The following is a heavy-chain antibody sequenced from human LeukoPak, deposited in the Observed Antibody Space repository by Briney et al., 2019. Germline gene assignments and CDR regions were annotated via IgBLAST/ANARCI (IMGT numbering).Heavy chain of an antibody. V-gene: IGHV4-31*03. CDR2: IYYSGST. CDR3: ATWRTAKTGFDY. Sequence: SQTLSLTCTVSGGSISSGGYYWSWIRQHPGKGLEWIGYIYYSGSTYYNPSLKSRVTISVDTSKNQFSLKLSSVTAADTAVYYCATWRTAKTGFDYWGQGTLVTVSS. J-gene: IGHJ4*02. D-gene: IGHD1-1*01. CDR1: GGSISSGGYY.